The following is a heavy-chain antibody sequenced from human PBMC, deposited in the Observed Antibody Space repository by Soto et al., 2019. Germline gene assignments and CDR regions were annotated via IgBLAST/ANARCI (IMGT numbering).Heavy chain of an antibody. V-gene: IGHV4-4*02. Sequence: SETLSLTCAVSGGSISSSSWWSWVRQPPGKGLEWIGEIYHSGSTNYNPSLKSRVTISVDKSKNQFSLKLSSVTAADTAVYYCARMVSSSTRHFDYWGQGTLVTVSS. J-gene: IGHJ4*02. CDR2: IYHSGST. CDR3: ARMVSSSTRHFDY. D-gene: IGHD6-6*01. CDR1: GGSISSSSW.